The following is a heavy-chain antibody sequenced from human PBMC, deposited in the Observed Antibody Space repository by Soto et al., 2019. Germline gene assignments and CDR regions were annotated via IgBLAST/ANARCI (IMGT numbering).Heavy chain of an antibody. CDR2: ISYAGSNK. CDR1: GFTFSSYG. J-gene: IGHJ4*02. D-gene: IGHD5-18*01. CDR3: AKKSGYSYGSDDVY. Sequence: QVQLVESGGGVVQPWRSLRLSCAASGFTFSSYGMHWVRQAPGKGLEWVAVISYAGSNKYYADSVKRRFTISRDNSKNTLYLPMNSLRAEDTVVYYGAKKSGYSYGSDDVYWGQGTLVTVSS. V-gene: IGHV3-30*18.